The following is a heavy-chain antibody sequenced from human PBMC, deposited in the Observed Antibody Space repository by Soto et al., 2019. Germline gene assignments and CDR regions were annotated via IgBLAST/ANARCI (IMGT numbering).Heavy chain of an antibody. J-gene: IGHJ4*02. Sequence: QVQLVQSGGEVKKPGASVKVSCKASAYTFTNYGISWVRQAPGQGLEWMGWISAYNGNINYAQKFRGRVTMTTDTSTSSAYLEVRSLRSDDTAVYYCARSGSSLHLREFDSWGQGTLVTVSS. D-gene: IGHD6-13*01. CDR2: ISAYNGNI. V-gene: IGHV1-18*01. CDR1: AYTFTNYG. CDR3: ARSGSSLHLREFDS.